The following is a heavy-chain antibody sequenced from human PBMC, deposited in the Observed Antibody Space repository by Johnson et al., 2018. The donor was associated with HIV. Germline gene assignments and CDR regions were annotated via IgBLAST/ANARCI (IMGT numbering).Heavy chain of an antibody. V-gene: IGHV3-23*04. D-gene: IGHD6-19*01. CDR1: GFTFSSYW. Sequence: VQLVESGGGLVQPGGSLRLSCAASGFTFSSYWMSWVRQAPGQGLEWVSVISGRGGSTFYADSVRGRFTISRDTSNNTMYLQMNSLRAEDTAVYYCAKEVGWLGDAFDIWGQGTMVTVSS. CDR2: ISGRGGST. CDR3: AKEVGWLGDAFDI. J-gene: IGHJ3*02.